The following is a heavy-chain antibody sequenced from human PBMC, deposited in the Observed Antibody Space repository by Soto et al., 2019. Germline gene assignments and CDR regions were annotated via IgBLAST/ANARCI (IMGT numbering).Heavy chain of an antibody. Sequence: SMKVSCKASGGTYSSYSMRWVRQAPVQAVEWMGRIIPIFGTANYVQKFQGRVTITADESTSTAYMELSSLRSEDTAVYYCARGKGMEENYYYYGLDIWGQGTTVTVSS. CDR2: IIPIFGTA. V-gene: IGHV1-69*13. J-gene: IGHJ6*02. D-gene: IGHD1-1*01. CDR1: GGTYSSYS. CDR3: ARGKGMEENYYYYGLDI.